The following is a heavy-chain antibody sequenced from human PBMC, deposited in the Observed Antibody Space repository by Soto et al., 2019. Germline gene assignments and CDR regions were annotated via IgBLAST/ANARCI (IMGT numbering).Heavy chain of an antibody. Sequence: RAQTLSLTCXISGDSVSSNSAAWNWIRQSPSRGLEWLGRTYYRSKWYNDYAVSVKSRITINPDTSKNQFSLQLNSVTPEDTAVYYCASTLYSSGWYYFDYWGQGTLVTVSS. J-gene: IGHJ4*02. D-gene: IGHD6-19*01. V-gene: IGHV6-1*01. CDR3: ASTLYSSGWYYFDY. CDR1: GDSVSSNSAA. CDR2: TYYRSKWYN.